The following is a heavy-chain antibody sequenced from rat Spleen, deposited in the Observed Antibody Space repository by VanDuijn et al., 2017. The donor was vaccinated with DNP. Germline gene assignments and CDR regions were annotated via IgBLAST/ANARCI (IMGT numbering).Heavy chain of an antibody. CDR2: INKDSRTI. J-gene: IGHJ2*01. D-gene: IGHD4-3*01. CDR1: GFNFNDYW. Sequence: EVKLVESGGGLVQPGRSLKLSCAASGFNFNDYWMGWVRQAPGKGLEWIAEINKDSRTIKYTPSLKEKLTISRDNAQKILYLQMSKLGSEDTAIYYCVREGFGVDHWGQGVMVTVSS. V-gene: IGHV4-2*01. CDR3: VREGFGVDH.